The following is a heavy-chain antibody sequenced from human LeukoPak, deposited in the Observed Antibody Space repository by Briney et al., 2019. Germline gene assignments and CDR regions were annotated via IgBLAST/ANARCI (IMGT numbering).Heavy chain of an antibody. Sequence: ASVKVSCKASGGTFSSYAINWVRQATGQGLEWMGWMNPNSGNTGYAQKFQGRVTITRNTSISTAYMELSNLRSEDTAVYYCARYCSSTSCYDAFDIWGQGTMVTVSS. J-gene: IGHJ3*02. D-gene: IGHD2-2*01. CDR3: ARYCSSTSCYDAFDI. V-gene: IGHV1-8*03. CDR1: GGTFSSYA. CDR2: MNPNSGNT.